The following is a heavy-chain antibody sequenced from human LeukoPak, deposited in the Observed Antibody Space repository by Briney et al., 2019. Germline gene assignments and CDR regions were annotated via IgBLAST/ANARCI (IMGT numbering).Heavy chain of an antibody. Sequence: QPGGSLRLSWAASGFTFSASAMHWVRQASGKGLEWVGRIRNKANGYETAYAASVKGSVIISRDDSKNTAYLQMTSLKTEDTAVYYCTRLGYCTNGVCYFDYWGQGILVTVSS. D-gene: IGHD2-8*01. CDR2: IRNKANGYET. CDR1: GFTFSASA. J-gene: IGHJ4*02. CDR3: TRLGYCTNGVCYFDY. V-gene: IGHV3-73*01.